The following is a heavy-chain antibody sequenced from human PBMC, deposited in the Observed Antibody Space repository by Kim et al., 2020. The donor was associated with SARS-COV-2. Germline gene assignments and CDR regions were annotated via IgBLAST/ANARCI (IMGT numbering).Heavy chain of an antibody. V-gene: IGHV3-30*18. CDR3: AKERDYYDRIGRAFDI. CDR1: GFTFSSYG. CDR2: ISYDGSNK. J-gene: IGHJ3*02. D-gene: IGHD3-22*01. Sequence: GRSLRLSCAASGFTFSSYGMHWVRQAPGKGLEWVAVISYDGSNKYYADSVKGRFTISRDNSKNTLYLQMNGLRAEDTAVYYCAKERDYYDRIGRAFDIWG.